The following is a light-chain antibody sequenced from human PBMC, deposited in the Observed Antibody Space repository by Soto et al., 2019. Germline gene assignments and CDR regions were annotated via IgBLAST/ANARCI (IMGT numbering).Light chain of an antibody. CDR1: SSNIGNHF. CDR3: GAWDGSLSTGV. Sequence: QSVLTQPPSVSAAPGQKVTISCSGSSSNIGNHFVSWYQQVPGTAPTLLIYDDDKRPSGIPDRFSGSKSGTSATLGITGLQSGDEVDYYCGAWDGSLSTGVFGGGTKVTVL. J-gene: IGLJ3*02. CDR2: DDD. V-gene: IGLV1-51*01.